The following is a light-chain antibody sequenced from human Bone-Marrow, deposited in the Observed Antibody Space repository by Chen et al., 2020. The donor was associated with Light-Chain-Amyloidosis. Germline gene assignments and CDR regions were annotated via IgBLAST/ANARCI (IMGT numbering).Light chain of an antibody. Sequence: SYVLTQPSSVSVAPGQTATIACGGNNIGSTRVHWYQQTPGQDPLLVVYDDSDRPPGIPERMSGSYSGNTATLTISRVEAGDEADYYCQVWDRSSDRPVFGGGTKLTVL. CDR1: NIGSTR. CDR3: QVWDRSSDRPV. V-gene: IGLV3-21*02. CDR2: DDS. J-gene: IGLJ3*02.